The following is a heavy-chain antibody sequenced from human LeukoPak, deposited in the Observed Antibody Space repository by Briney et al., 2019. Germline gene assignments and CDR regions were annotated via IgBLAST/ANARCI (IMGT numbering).Heavy chain of an antibody. J-gene: IGHJ4*02. CDR1: GGSISTYY. Sequence: SETLSLTCTVSGGSISTYYWSWIRQPPGKGLEWIGYIYYSGSTNYNPSLKSRVTISVDTSKNQFSPKLSSVTAADTAVYYCARERCSSTTCYFDYWGQGTLVTVSS. V-gene: IGHV4-59*01. CDR3: ARERCSSTTCYFDY. D-gene: IGHD2-2*01. CDR2: IYYSGST.